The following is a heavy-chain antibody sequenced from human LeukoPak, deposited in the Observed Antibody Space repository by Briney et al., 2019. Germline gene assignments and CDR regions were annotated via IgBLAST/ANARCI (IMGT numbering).Heavy chain of an antibody. CDR2: ISGGGETT. D-gene: IGHD4-17*01. V-gene: IGHV3-23*01. J-gene: IGHJ4*02. Sequence: GGSLRLSCAASGFTFNNYAMNWVRQAQGKGLEWVSSISGGGETTYYADSAKGRFTISRDNSQNPLYLQLNSLRAQDTAVYYCARDYADYVGYFFFDYSGQGTLVTVSS. CDR1: GFTFNNYA. CDR3: ARDYADYVGYFFFDY.